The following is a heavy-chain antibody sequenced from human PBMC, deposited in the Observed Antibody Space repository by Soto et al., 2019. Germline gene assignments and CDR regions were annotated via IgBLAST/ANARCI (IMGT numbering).Heavy chain of an antibody. V-gene: IGHV3-21*01. D-gene: IGHD3-22*01. Sequence: EVQLVESGGGLVKPGGSLRLSCATSGFTFSHYSINWVRQAPGKGLEWVASISSGGSFIYYADSVKGQFTVSRDNAENSLSLQMHSLRAEDTAVYYCARLNGNYYDSSGYYWYYYGMDVWGQGTTVIVSS. J-gene: IGHJ6*02. CDR2: ISSGGSFI. CDR3: ARLNGNYYDSSGYYWYYYGMDV. CDR1: GFTFSHYS.